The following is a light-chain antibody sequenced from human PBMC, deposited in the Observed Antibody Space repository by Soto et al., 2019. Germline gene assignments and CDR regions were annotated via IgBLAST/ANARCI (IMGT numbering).Light chain of an antibody. CDR3: ATWDDSLNGYV. CDR2: TNN. Sequence: QSVLTQPPSVSGAPGQRVTISCSGSGSNIGSNTVTWYQQLPRTAPKLLIYTNNQRPSGVPDRFSGSKSSTSASLAISGLQSGDEADYYCATWDDSLNGYVFGTGTKVTVL. J-gene: IGLJ1*01. CDR1: GSNIGSNT. V-gene: IGLV1-44*01.